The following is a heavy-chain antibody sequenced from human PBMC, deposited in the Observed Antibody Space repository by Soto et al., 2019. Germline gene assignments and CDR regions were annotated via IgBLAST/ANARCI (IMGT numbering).Heavy chain of an antibody. CDR3: ATIVGANDY. V-gene: IGHV4-4*07. CDR2: IYSSGSA. CDR1: RASIYTYS. J-gene: IGHJ4*02. D-gene: IGHD1-26*01. Sequence: SETLSLTCTVSRASIYTYSWTWIRQPAGKGLQWIGHIYSSGSADYSPSLKSRVSMSVDSSKNQISLKLSSVTAADTAVYYCATIVGANDYWGQGTLVTVSS.